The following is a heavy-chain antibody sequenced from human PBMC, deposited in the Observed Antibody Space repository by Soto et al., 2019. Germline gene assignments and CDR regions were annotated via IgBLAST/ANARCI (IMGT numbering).Heavy chain of an antibody. D-gene: IGHD3-10*01. CDR3: ARDPSFGAFDI. CDR2: IKPDGSET. V-gene: IGHV3-7*01. J-gene: IGHJ3*02. CDR1: GFTFISSW. Sequence: WGSLRLSCEASGFTFISSWIIFFRHSPWKWLEWVSYIKPDGSETYYVDSARGRFTISRDNAKNSLYLQMNSLRAEDTALYYCARDPSFGAFDIWGQGTMVTVSS.